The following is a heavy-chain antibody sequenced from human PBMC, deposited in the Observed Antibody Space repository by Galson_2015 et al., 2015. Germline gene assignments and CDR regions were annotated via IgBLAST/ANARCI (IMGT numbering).Heavy chain of an antibody. D-gene: IGHD6-25*01. CDR3: AITAATGDLDY. CDR2: INTITGDP. Sequence: SVKVSCKASGYTFTNYPINWVRQAPGQGLELMGWINTITGDPTYAQAFTGRFVLSLDKSVSTAFLQISSLKADDPAVYYCAITAATGDLDYWGQGTLVTVSS. CDR1: GYTFTNYP. V-gene: IGHV7-4-1*02. J-gene: IGHJ4*02.